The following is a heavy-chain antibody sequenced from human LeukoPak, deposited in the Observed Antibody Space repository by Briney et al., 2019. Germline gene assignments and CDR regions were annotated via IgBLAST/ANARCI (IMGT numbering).Heavy chain of an antibody. V-gene: IGHV1-18*01. CDR3: ARDGDTMVRGGPYNSFDP. J-gene: IGHJ5*02. Sequence: ASVKVSCKESVYTFTSYSISWGRQAPGQGLEWMGWISAYNGNTNYAQKLQGRVTMTTDTSTSTAYMELRSLRSDDTAVYYSARDGDTMVRGGPYNSFDPWGQGTLVTVSS. CDR2: ISAYNGNT. D-gene: IGHD3-10*01. CDR1: VYTFTSYS.